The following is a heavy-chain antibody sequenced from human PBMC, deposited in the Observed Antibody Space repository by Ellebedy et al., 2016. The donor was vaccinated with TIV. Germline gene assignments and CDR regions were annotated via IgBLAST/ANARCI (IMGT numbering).Heavy chain of an antibody. J-gene: IGHJ6*02. Sequence: GESLKISXAASGFTFSSYAMSWVRQAPGKGLEWVSAISGSGGSTYYADSVKGRFTISRDNSKNTLYLQMNSLRAEDTAVYYCAKDDRSVVTARMDVWGQGTTVTVSS. CDR2: ISGSGGST. CDR3: AKDDRSVVTARMDV. D-gene: IGHD2-21*02. V-gene: IGHV3-23*01. CDR1: GFTFSSYA.